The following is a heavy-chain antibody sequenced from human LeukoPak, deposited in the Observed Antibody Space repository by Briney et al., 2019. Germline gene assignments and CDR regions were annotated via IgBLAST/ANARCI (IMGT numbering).Heavy chain of an antibody. J-gene: IGHJ4*02. CDR1: GFTFDNYA. V-gene: IGHV3-30-3*01. CDR3: ARDFDDYGGLYYFDY. CDR2: ISYGGNNE. Sequence: PGGSLRLSCAASGFTFDNYAMHWVRQAPAKGLEWVAVISYGGNNEFYANSVKGRFTISRDNSKNTLYLQMNSLRAEDTAVYYCARDFDDYGGLYYFDYWGQGTLVTVSS. D-gene: IGHD4-23*01.